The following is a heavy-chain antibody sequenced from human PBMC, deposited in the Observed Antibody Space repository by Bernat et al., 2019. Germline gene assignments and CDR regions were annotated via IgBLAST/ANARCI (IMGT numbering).Heavy chain of an antibody. D-gene: IGHD2-2*02. CDR3: ARNTLREVDY. V-gene: IGHV1-3*01. CDR1: GYTFTSYA. Sequence: QVQLVQSGAEVKKPGASVKVSCKASGYTFTSYAMHWVRQAPGQRPEWMGWINAGNGNTKYSQKFQGRVTITADKSTSTAYMELSSLRSEDTAVYYCARNTLREVDYWGQGTLVTVSS. J-gene: IGHJ4*02. CDR2: INAGNGNT.